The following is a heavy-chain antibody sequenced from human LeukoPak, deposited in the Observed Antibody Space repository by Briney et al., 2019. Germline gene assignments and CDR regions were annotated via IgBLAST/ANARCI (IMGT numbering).Heavy chain of an antibody. V-gene: IGHV5-51*01. CDR3: ARGGSSGCYPYYFDY. Sequence: GESLKISCKGSGYSFTSYWIGWVRQMPGRGLEWMGIIYPGDSDTKYSPSFQGHVTISADTSISAAYLQWTSLKASDTAMYYCARGGSSGCYPYYFDYWGQGTLVTVSS. D-gene: IGHD3-22*01. CDR2: IYPGDSDT. CDR1: GYSFTSYW. J-gene: IGHJ4*02.